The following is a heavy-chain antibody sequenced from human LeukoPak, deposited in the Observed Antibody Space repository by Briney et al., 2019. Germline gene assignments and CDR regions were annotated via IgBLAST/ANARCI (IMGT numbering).Heavy chain of an antibody. J-gene: IGHJ6*02. Sequence: GPSLRLSCAASGFTFSSYGMHWVRQAPGKGLDLVAVISYDGSNKYYADSVKGRFTISRDNSKNTLYLQMNSLRAEDTAVYYCAKGSLEWLLFYGMDVWGQGTTVTVSS. CDR1: GFTFSSYG. CDR3: AKGSLEWLLFYGMDV. CDR2: ISYDGSNK. V-gene: IGHV3-30*18. D-gene: IGHD3-3*01.